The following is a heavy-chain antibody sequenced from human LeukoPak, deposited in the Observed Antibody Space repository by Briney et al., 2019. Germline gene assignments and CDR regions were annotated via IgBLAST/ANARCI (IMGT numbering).Heavy chain of an antibody. CDR2: IYPGDSDT. J-gene: IGHJ5*02. V-gene: IGHV5-51*01. Sequence: GESLTLSCKGSGYSFTSYWIGWVRQMPGKGLEWMGIIYPGDSDTRYSPSFQGQVTISADKSISTAYLQWSSLKASDTAMYYCARAGGYSSGWYDPNWFDPWGQGTLVTVSS. D-gene: IGHD6-19*01. CDR1: GYSFTSYW. CDR3: ARAGGYSSGWYDPNWFDP.